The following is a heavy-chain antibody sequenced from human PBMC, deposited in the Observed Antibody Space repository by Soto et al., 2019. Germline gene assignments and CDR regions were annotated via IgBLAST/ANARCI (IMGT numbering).Heavy chain of an antibody. CDR1: GGPIAPFY. CDR2: VYYNGST. J-gene: IGHJ4*02. D-gene: IGHD6-19*01. Sequence: SETLSLTCTISGGPIAPFYWTWIRQSPGKGLESIGYVYYNGSTNYNPALKGRVTISLDTSKSQFYLRLSSVTAADTAVYYCARTRGRGQWRDFYFDFWGQGSLVTVSS. CDR3: ARTRGRGQWRDFYFDF. V-gene: IGHV4-59*12.